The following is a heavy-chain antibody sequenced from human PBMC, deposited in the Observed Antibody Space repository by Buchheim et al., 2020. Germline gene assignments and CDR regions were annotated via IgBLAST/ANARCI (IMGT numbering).Heavy chain of an antibody. V-gene: IGHV3-21*01. CDR1: GFTFSSYS. J-gene: IGHJ6*03. CDR3: AKDGDSSSWRYYYYYYMDV. Sequence: EVQLVESGGGLVKPGGSLRLSCAASGFTFSSYSMNWVRQAPGKGLEWVSSISSSSSYIYYADSVKGRFTISRDNAKNSLYLQMNSLRAEDTAVYYCAKDGDSSSWRYYYYYYMDVWGKGTT. CDR2: ISSSSSYI. D-gene: IGHD6-13*01.